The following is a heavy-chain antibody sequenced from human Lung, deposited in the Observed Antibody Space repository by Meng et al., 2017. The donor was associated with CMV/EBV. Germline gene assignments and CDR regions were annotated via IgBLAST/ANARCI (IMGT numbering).Heavy chain of an antibody. Sequence: SCAASGFTFSSYAMHWVRQAPGKGLEWVAVISYDGSNKYYADSVKGRFTISRDNSKNTLYLQMNSLRAEDTAVYYCARAASITMIVVVITPAGDAFDSXGQGXMVTVSS. CDR2: ISYDGSNK. V-gene: IGHV3-30*04. D-gene: IGHD3-22*01. J-gene: IGHJ3*02. CDR1: GFTFSSYA. CDR3: ARAASITMIVVVITPAGDAFDS.